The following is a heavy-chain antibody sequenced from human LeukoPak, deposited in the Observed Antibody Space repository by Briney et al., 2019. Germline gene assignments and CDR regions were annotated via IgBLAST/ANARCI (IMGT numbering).Heavy chain of an antibody. CDR1: GFTFSTYA. CDR3: AKSDCGGDCHLLDY. CDR2: FGGSGGSI. J-gene: IGHJ4*02. V-gene: IGHV3-23*01. D-gene: IGHD2-21*02. Sequence: GGALRLSWAASGFTFSTYAMRWGRQAPGDGLELVSHFGGSGGSIYYADSVKGRFTSSRDKSKNTLDLQMNNLAAEENAVYYCAKSDCGGDCHLLDYWGQGTLVTVSS.